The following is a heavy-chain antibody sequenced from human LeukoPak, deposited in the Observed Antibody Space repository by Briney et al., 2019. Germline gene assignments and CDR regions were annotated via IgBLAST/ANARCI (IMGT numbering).Heavy chain of an antibody. CDR3: ATDNIYYGSGSPLDY. J-gene: IGHJ4*02. CDR2: ISAYNGNT. V-gene: IGHV1-18*01. Sequence: ASVKVSCKASGYTFTSYAISWVRQAPGQGLEWMGWISAYNGNTHYAQKVQDRVTMTTDTSTSTAYMELSSLRSEDTAVYYCATDNIYYGSGSPLDYWGQGTLVTVSS. D-gene: IGHD3-10*01. CDR1: GYTFTSYA.